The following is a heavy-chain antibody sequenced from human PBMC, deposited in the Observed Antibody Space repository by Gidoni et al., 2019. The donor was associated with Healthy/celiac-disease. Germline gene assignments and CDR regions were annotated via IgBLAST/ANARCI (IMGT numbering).Heavy chain of an antibody. CDR2: RSYDGSNK. CDR1: GFTFSRYG. D-gene: IGHD3-22*01. CDR3: AKDRGYYDSSALFDY. Sequence: QVQLVASGGGVVQPGRSLRLSCAASGFTFSRYGMHWVRQAPGKGLEWVAVRSYDGSNKDYADAVKGRFTISRDNSKNTLYLQMNSLRAEDTAVYYCAKDRGYYDSSALFDYWGQGTLVTVSS. V-gene: IGHV3-30*18. J-gene: IGHJ4*02.